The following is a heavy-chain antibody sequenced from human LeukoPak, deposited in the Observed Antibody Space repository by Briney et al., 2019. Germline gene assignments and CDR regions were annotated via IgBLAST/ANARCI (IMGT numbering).Heavy chain of an antibody. D-gene: IGHD5-24*01. V-gene: IGHV3-21*01. CDR2: ISSGSSYR. Sequence: GGSLRLSCTVSGFTFNSYTMNWVRQAPGKGLAWVSSISSGSSYRYYADSVKGRFTISRDNAENSLFLQMDSLRAEDTALYYCARDSERRDGFSLYFFDYWGRGTLVTVSS. CDR3: ARDSERRDGFSLYFFDY. J-gene: IGHJ4*02. CDR1: GFTFNSYT.